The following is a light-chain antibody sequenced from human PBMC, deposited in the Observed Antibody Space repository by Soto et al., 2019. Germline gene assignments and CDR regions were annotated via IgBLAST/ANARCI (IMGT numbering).Light chain of an antibody. J-gene: IGKJ1*01. CDR2: QTS. Sequence: IQLTQTPSSLSASVGDRVTITCRASQGISSFLAWYQQKPGKAPKLLIYQTSIRAAGIPARFSASGSGTDFTLTISDVQPEDFALYYCHQRQSWPRTFGQGTKLDIK. CDR3: HQRQSWPRT. CDR1: QGISSF. V-gene: IGKV1-9*01.